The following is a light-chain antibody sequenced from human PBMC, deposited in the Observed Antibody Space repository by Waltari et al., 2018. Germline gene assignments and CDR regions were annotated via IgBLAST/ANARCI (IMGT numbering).Light chain of an antibody. CDR3: QVWDDVTDSGV. CDR2: YDT. Sequence: YVLTQPPSVSVDPGKTARLTCGGGNIGRKSVNGYQQKPGQAPVLVMFYDTDRPSEIPERFSGSNSGNTATLTISWVEAGDEADYHCQVWDDVTDSGVFGGGTKLTVL. V-gene: IGLV3-21*04. CDR1: NIGRKS. J-gene: IGLJ2*01.